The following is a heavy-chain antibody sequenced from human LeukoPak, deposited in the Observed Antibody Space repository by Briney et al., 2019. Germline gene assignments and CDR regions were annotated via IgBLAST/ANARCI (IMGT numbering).Heavy chain of an antibody. Sequence: GGSLRLSCAASGFTFSSYAMSWVRQAPGKGLEWVSAISGSGGSTFYADSVKGRFTISRDNSKSTLYLQMNSLRAEDTAVYYCAKFSSTGTTAFDYWGQGTLLTVSS. V-gene: IGHV3-23*01. CDR1: GFTFSSYA. CDR3: AKFSSTGTTAFDY. D-gene: IGHD1-1*01. CDR2: ISGSGGST. J-gene: IGHJ4*02.